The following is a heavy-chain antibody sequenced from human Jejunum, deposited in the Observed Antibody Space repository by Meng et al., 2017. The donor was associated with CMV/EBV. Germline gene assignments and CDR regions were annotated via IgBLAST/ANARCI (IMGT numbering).Heavy chain of an antibody. D-gene: IGHD1-26*01. J-gene: IGHJ4*02. Sequence: TFADSGFSWVRPAPGQGLEWVGWIDTNNGNADSAQKFQGRLTMTSDTYTTTAYMELRSLRSDDTAVYYCTIDRRSRHSGDYYYFDYWGQGALVTVSS. CDR3: TIDRRSRHSGDYYYFDY. V-gene: IGHV1-18*01. CDR2: IDTNNGNA. CDR1: TFADSG.